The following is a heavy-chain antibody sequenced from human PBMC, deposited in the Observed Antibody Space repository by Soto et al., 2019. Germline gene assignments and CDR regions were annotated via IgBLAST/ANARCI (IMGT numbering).Heavy chain of an antibody. D-gene: IGHD1-26*01. J-gene: IGHJ6*02. CDR3: ARAKDQWQLPRHGLDV. CDR2: ISYDGSNK. Sequence: QVQLVESGGGVVQPGRSLRLSCAASEFTFSSYVMHWVRQAPGKGLEWVAVISYDGSNKYYADSVKGRFTISRDNSKNTLYLQINSLRAEDWAVYDCARAKDQWQLPRHGLDVWGPGTPVTVSS. CDR1: EFTFSSYV. V-gene: IGHV3-30-3*01.